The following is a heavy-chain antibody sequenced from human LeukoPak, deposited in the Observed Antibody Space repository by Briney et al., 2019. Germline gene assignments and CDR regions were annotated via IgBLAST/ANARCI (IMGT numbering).Heavy chain of an antibody. CDR2: FNPPSGGT. CDR1: VYIFTDYY. J-gene: IGHJ4*01. Sequence: ASVRVSCKPSVYIFTDYYMYWVRQTPRQTLEWVGWFNPPSGGTQNAHKIQGRDTLTGQTSINTAYMQLSRLGLGDTPVCYFARPRSQWVHFDCWGHGTPVTAS. D-gene: IGHD2-8*01. V-gene: IGHV1-2*02. CDR3: ARPRSQWVHFDC.